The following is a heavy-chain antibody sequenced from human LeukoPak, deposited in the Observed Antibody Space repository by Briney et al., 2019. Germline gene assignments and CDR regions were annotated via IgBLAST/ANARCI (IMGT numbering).Heavy chain of an antibody. CDR2: IYYSGST. CDR3: ARDVVGATYFDY. CDR1: GDSISTSNSY. V-gene: IGHV4-39*07. Sequence: SETLSLTCTVSGDSISTSNSYWGWIRQPPGKGLEWIGSIYYSGSTYYNPSLKSRVTISVDTSKNQFSLKLSSVTAADTAVYYCARDVVGATYFDYWGQGTLVTVSS. J-gene: IGHJ4*02. D-gene: IGHD1-26*01.